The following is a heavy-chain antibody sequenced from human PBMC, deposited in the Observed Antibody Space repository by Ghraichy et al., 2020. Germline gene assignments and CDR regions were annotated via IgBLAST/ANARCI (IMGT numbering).Heavy chain of an antibody. CDR3: ASLLWFGEYYYYGMDV. CDR2: ISSSSSYI. J-gene: IGHJ6*02. CDR1: GFTFSSYS. D-gene: IGHD3-10*01. V-gene: IGHV3-21*01. Sequence: LSLTCAASGFTFSSYSMNWVRQAPGKGLEWVSSISSSSSYIYYADSVKGRFTISRDNAKNSLYLQMNSLRAEDTAVYYCASLLWFGEYYYYGMDVWGQGTTVTVSS.